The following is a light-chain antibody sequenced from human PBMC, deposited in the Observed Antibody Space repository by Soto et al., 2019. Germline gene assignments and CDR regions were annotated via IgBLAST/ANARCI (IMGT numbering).Light chain of an antibody. CDR2: DTS. Sequence: QAVVTQEPSLTVSPGGTVTLTCGSNTGAVTSGHYPYWFQQKPGQAPRTLIYDTSNKHSWTPARFSGSLLGGKAALTLSGAQPEDEAEYYCLLSYSGARLVIFGGGTQLTVL. CDR1: TGAVTSGHY. J-gene: IGLJ2*01. V-gene: IGLV7-46*01. CDR3: LLSYSGARLVI.